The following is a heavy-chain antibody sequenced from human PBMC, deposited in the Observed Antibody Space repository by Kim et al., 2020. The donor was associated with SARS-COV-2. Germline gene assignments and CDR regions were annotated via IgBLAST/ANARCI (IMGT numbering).Heavy chain of an antibody. Sequence: SQTLSLTCAISGDSVSSNRAAWYWIRQSPSRGLEFLGRTYYRSQWYEDYAASVRSRISINLDTSKNQFSLHLNSVTPEDTAVYYGARQYLDSENYSGLDV. CDR1: GDSVSSNRAA. D-gene: IGHD1-7*01. CDR2: TYYRSQWYE. CDR3: ARQYLDSENYSGLDV. V-gene: IGHV6-1*01. J-gene: IGHJ3*01.